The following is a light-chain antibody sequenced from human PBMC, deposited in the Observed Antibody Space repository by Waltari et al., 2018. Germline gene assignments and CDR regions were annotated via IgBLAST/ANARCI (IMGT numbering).Light chain of an antibody. J-gene: IGLJ3*02. CDR1: SSDVGGYNY. Sequence: QSALTQPASVSGSPGQSITISCTGTSSDVGGYNYVSWYQQHPGKAPKLMIYDVSNRPSGGSNRFSGSNSGNTASLTSSGLQAEDEADYYCSSYTSSSTPYWVFGGGTKLTVL. CDR2: DVS. CDR3: SSYTSSSTPYWV. V-gene: IGLV2-14*01.